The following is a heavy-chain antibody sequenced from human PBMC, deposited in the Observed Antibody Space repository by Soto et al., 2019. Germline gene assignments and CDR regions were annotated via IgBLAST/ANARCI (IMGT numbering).Heavy chain of an antibody. CDR2: IYYSGST. CDR1: GGSISSYY. CDR3: AREVVPAAKNFQWFDP. D-gene: IGHD2-2*01. Sequence: QVQLQESGPGLVKPSETLSLTCTVSGGSISSYYWSWIRQPPGKGLEWIGYIYYSGSTNYNPYLKSRVTISVDTSKNQFSLKLSSVTAADTAVYYCAREVVPAAKNFQWFDPWGQGTLVTVSS. V-gene: IGHV4-59*01. J-gene: IGHJ5*02.